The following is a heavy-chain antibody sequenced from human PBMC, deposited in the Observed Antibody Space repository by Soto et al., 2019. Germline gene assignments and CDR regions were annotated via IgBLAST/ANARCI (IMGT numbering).Heavy chain of an antibody. Sequence: GGSLRLSCAASGFTFSSYAMSWVRQAPGKGLEWVAVISRNGSSQQYADSVKGRFTISRDNSKNTLSLQMNSLRAEDTAMYYCATDKSSSPFDYWGPGTLVTVS. CDR3: ATDKSSSPFDY. V-gene: IGHV3-23*01. CDR2: ISRNGSSQ. D-gene: IGHD2-2*01. CDR1: GFTFSSYA. J-gene: IGHJ4*02.